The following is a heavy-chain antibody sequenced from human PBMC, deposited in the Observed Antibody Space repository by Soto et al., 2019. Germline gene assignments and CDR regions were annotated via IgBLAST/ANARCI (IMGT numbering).Heavy chain of an antibody. Sequence: QVQLQESGPGLVKPSETLSLTCTVSGGSISSYYWSWIRQPPGKGLEWIGYIYYSGSTNYNPSLKSRVTISVDTSKNQFSLKLSSVTAADTAVYYCARHCASSCYVASDRKPWYFDLWGRGTLVTVSS. J-gene: IGHJ2*01. CDR2: IYYSGST. CDR1: GGSISSYY. CDR3: ARHCASSCYVASDRKPWYFDL. D-gene: IGHD2-2*01. V-gene: IGHV4-59*08.